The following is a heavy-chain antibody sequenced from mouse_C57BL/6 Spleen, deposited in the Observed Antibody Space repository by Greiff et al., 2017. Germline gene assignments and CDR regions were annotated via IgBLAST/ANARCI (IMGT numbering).Heavy chain of an antibody. V-gene: IGHV1-82*01. Sequence: QVQLKQSGPELVKPGASVKISCKASGYAFSSSWMNWVKKRPGKGLEWIGRIYPGDGDTNYNGKFKGKATLTADTSSSTAYMQLSSLTSEDSAVYCCARSNYGSSPFAYWGQGTLVTVSA. D-gene: IGHD1-1*01. J-gene: IGHJ3*01. CDR2: IYPGDGDT. CDR3: ARSNYGSSPFAY. CDR1: GYAFSSSW.